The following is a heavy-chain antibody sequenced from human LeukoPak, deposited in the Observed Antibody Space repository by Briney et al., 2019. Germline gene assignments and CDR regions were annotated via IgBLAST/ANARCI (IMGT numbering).Heavy chain of an antibody. J-gene: IGHJ4*02. Sequence: SETLSLTCTVSGGSISSSSYYWGWIRQPPGKGLERIGTMYYSGITYYNPSLKSRVTTSVDTSKNQFTLKVSSVTAADTAVYYCARSNWDSNVGIDYWGQGILVIVSS. V-gene: IGHV4-39*01. CDR3: ARSNWDSNVGIDY. CDR2: MYYSGIT. D-gene: IGHD1-7*01. CDR1: GGSISSSSYY.